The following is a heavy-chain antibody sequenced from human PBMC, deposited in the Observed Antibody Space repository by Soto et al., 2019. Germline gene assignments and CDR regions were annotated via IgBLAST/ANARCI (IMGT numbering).Heavy chain of an antibody. D-gene: IGHD2-21*02. Sequence: ARSLRLASAASGFIFGNHGMTWVRQAPGRALEWVSTINANAIDTHYADSVKGRFTTSRDPSKSTLGLQMNSLRGEDTAIYYCVSWVSAHFGFWGRGTLVTVSS. CDR1: GFIFGNHG. CDR3: VSWVSAHFGF. CDR2: INANAIDT. V-gene: IGHV3-23*01. J-gene: IGHJ4*02.